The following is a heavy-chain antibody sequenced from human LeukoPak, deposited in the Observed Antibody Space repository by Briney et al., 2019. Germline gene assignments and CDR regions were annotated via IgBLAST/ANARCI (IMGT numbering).Heavy chain of an antibody. CDR3: ARIAIPGRHYFDP. J-gene: IGHJ5*01. D-gene: IGHD6-13*01. CDR2: INPNSGGT. Sequence: GASVTVSLKSSGYSFTDYSMHWVRQAPGQGLEWMGWINPNSGGTDYAQEFRGRVTMTSDRSISTAYMYLSRLRSDDTAVYYCARIAIPGRHYFDPWGQGTLVTVSS. V-gene: IGHV1-2*02. CDR1: GYSFTDYS.